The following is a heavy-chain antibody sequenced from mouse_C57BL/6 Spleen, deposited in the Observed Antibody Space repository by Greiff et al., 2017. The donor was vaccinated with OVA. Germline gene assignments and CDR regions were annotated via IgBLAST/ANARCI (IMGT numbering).Heavy chain of an antibody. D-gene: IGHD1-1*01. V-gene: IGHV1-5*01. CDR1: GYTFTSYW. Sequence: EVQVVESGTVLARPGASVKMSCKTSGYTFTSYWMHWVKQRPGQGLEWIGAIYPGNSDTSYNQKFKGKAKLTAVTSASTAYMELSSLTNEDSAVYYCTSYGSSYVDYAMDYWGQGTSVTVSS. CDR2: IYPGNSDT. CDR3: TSYGSSYVDYAMDY. J-gene: IGHJ4*01.